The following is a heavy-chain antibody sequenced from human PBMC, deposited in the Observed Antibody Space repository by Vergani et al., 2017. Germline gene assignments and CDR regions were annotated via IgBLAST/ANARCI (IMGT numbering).Heavy chain of an antibody. CDR3: ARLEWWEAEGANAFEI. CDR2: IIPIFGTA. D-gene: IGHD1-26*01. V-gene: IGHV1-69*12. Sequence: QVQLVQSGAEVKKPGSSVKVSCKASGGTFSSYAISWVRQAPGQGLEWMGGIIPIFGTANYAQKFQGRVTITADESTSTAYMELSSLRSEDPAVYYCARLEWWEAEGANAFEIWGQGTMVTVSS. CDR1: GGTFSSYA. J-gene: IGHJ3*02.